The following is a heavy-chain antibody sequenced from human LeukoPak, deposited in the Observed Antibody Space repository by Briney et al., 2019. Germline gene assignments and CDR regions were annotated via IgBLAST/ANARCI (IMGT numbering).Heavy chain of an antibody. D-gene: IGHD6-19*01. CDR1: GGSFSGYY. Sequence: PSETLSLTCAVYGGSFSGYYWSLIRQPPGKGLEWIGEINHSGSTNYNPSLKSRVTISVDTSKNQFSLKLSSVTAADTAVYYCARGGPGYSSGWGYWGQGTLVTVSS. J-gene: IGHJ4*02. CDR2: INHSGST. V-gene: IGHV4-34*01. CDR3: ARGGPGYSSGWGY.